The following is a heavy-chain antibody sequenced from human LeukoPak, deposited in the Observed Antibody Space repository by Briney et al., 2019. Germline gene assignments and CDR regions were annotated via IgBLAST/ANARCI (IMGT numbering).Heavy chain of an antibody. V-gene: IGHV3-7*01. J-gene: IGHJ4*02. D-gene: IGHD3-10*01. CDR2: IKQDESEE. Sequence: GESLKISCAASGFTFSSYWMSWVRQAPGKGLEWVANIKQDESEEYYVDSVKGRFTISRDNAKNSLYLQMNSLRAEDTAVYFCARRIVTYYYGSGLDYWGQGTLVTVSS. CDR1: GFTFSSYW. CDR3: ARRIVTYYYGSGLDY.